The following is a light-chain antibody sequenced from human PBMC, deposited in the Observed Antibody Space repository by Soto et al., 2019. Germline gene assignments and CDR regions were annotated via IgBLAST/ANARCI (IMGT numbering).Light chain of an antibody. V-gene: IGKV4-1*01. J-gene: IGKJ5*01. CDR3: QHYYSTPIT. CDR1: QSVLFSSNNKNY. CDR2: WAS. Sequence: LGERATINCKSSQSVLFSSNNKNYLAWYQQKPGQPPKLLIYWASTLESGVPDRFSGSGSGTDFTLTISSLQAEDVAVYYCQHYYSTPITFGQGTRLEN.